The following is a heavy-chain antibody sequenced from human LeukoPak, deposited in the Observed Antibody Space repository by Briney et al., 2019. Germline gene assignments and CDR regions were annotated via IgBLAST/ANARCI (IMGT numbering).Heavy chain of an antibody. V-gene: IGHV1-3*01. J-gene: IGHJ4*02. D-gene: IGHD6-19*01. CDR1: GYTFTYYA. CDR2: INGDNGIT. CDR3: ARGGPNRSGWTLDY. Sequence: GASVKVSCKASGYTFTYYAMHWVRQAPGQRLEWMGWINGDNGITESSQKFQGRVTITWDTSATTAYMELSSLRSEDTAVYYCARGGPNRSGWTLDYWGQGTLVTVSS.